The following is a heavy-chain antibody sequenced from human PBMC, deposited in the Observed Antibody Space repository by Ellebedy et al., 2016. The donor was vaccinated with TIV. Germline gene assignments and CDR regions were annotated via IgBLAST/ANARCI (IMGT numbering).Heavy chain of an antibody. J-gene: IGHJ4*02. Sequence: GESLKISCAASGFTLSAYWMSWVRQAPGKGLEWVANIKQDGNEKNYVDSVKGRFTISRDDAKNSLYLQMNSLRAEDTAVYYCARHEVPYCSSTDCYSFDLWGQGTLVTVSS. CDR1: GFTLSAYW. CDR2: IKQDGNEK. CDR3: ARHEVPYCSSTDCYSFDL. V-gene: IGHV3-7*01. D-gene: IGHD2-2*02.